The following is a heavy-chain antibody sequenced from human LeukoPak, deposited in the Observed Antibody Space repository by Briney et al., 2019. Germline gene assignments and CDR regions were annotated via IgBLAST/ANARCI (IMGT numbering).Heavy chain of an antibody. D-gene: IGHD4-17*01. V-gene: IGHV4-34*01. J-gene: IGHJ4*02. CDR2: INHSGST. CDR1: GGSFSGYY. CDR3: ASASTVTTSDY. Sequence: SETLSLTCAVYGGSFSGYYWSWIRQPPGKGLEWIGEINHSGSTNYNPSLKSRVTISVDTSKSQFSLKLSSVTAADTAVYYCASASTVTTSDYWGQGTLVTVSS.